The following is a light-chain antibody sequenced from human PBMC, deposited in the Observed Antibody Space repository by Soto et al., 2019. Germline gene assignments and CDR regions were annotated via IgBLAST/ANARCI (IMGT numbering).Light chain of an antibody. CDR3: QSYDTSLRAWV. V-gene: IGLV1-40*01. J-gene: IGLJ3*02. CDR2: GNN. Sequence: QSVLTQPPSVSGAPGQRVTISCTGGSSNIGAGYDVHWYRQFPGTAPKLLVYGNNNRPSGISDRFSASNSGSSASLAITGLQAEDEAEYYCQSYDTSLRAWVFGGGTKLTVL. CDR1: SSNIGAGYD.